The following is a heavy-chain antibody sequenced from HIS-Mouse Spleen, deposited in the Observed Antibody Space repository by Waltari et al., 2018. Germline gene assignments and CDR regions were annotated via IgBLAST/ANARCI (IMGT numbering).Heavy chain of an antibody. Sequence: QVQLQESGPGLVKPSETLSLTCTVPGGSISSYYWSWIRQPAGQGLGGVGRIYTSGSTNYNPSLKSRVTMSVDTSKNQFSLKLSSVTAADTAVYYCARDFHDFWSGYYGGDKKHDAFDIWGQGTMVTVSS. J-gene: IGHJ3*02. V-gene: IGHV4-4*07. CDR3: ARDFHDFWSGYYGGDKKHDAFDI. D-gene: IGHD3-3*01. CDR2: IYTSGST. CDR1: GGSISSYY.